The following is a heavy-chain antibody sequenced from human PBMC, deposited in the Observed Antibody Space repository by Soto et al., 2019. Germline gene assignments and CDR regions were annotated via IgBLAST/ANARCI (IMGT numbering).Heavy chain of an antibody. Sequence: SETLSLTCTVSTDSISRYRLGWVRQPPGKGLEWIAYVYTGGSANYNPSLQSRVTMSLDLAKKHFSLNLNSVTTADTAVYYCARDNFGSLDYWGQGALVTVSS. V-gene: IGHV4-4*08. CDR3: ARDNFGSLDY. J-gene: IGHJ4*02. CDR1: TDSISRYR. D-gene: IGHD3-10*01. CDR2: VYTGGSA.